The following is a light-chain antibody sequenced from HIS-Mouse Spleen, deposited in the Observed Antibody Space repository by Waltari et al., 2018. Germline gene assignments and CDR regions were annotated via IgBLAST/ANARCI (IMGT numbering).Light chain of an antibody. V-gene: IGKV4-1*01. CDR2: WAS. Sequence: DIVMTQSPDSLAVSLGERATINCKSSQSVLYSSNHKNYLAWYQQKPGQPPKLLIYWASTRESGVPDRFSGSGSGTDFTLTISSLQAEDVAVYYCQQYYSTPYTFGQGTMLEIK. CDR1: QSVLYSSNHKNY. CDR3: QQYYSTPYT. J-gene: IGKJ2*01.